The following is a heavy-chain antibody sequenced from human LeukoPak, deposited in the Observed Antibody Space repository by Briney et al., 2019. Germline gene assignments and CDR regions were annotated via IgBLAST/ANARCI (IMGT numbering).Heavy chain of an antibody. J-gene: IGHJ4*02. Sequence: GASVKVSCKASGGTFSSYAISWVRQAPGQGLEWMGGIIPIFGTANYAQKFQGRVTITTDESTSTAYMELSSLRSEDTAVYYCARAPGYGSPFDYWGQGTLVTVSS. V-gene: IGHV1-69*05. CDR2: IIPIFGTA. CDR1: GGTFSSYA. D-gene: IGHD6-13*01. CDR3: ARAPGYGSPFDY.